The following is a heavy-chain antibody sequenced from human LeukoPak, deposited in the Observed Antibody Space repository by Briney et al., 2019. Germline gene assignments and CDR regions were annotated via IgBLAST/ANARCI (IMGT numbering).Heavy chain of an antibody. V-gene: IGHV1-2*06. Sequence: ASVKVSCKASGYTFTSYSMHWVRQAPGQGLEWLGRINPKSGDTNYAQKFQGRVTMTRDTSISTAYMELSSLRYDDTAVYYCARGPDDKRFDSGGDWGQGTLVTVST. D-gene: IGHD1-26*01. CDR2: INPKSGDT. CDR1: GYTFTSYS. J-gene: IGHJ4*02. CDR3: ARGPDDKRFDSGGD.